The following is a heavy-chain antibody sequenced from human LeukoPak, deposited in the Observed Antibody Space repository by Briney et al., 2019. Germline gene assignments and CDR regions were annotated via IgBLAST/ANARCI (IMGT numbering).Heavy chain of an antibody. Sequence: GKSLRLSCAASGFTFSSYGMHWVRQAPGKGLEWVAVIWYDGSNKYYADSVKGRFTISRDNSKNTLYLQMNSLRAEDTAVYYCAKGIAAAANPVDYWGQGTLVTVSS. CDR3: AKGIAAAANPVDY. CDR1: GFTFSSYG. V-gene: IGHV3-33*06. D-gene: IGHD6-13*01. CDR2: IWYDGSNK. J-gene: IGHJ4*02.